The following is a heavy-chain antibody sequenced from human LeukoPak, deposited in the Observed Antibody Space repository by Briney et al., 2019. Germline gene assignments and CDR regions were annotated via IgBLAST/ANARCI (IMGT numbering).Heavy chain of an antibody. CDR2: ISYDGSNR. CDR3: AKDLDY. V-gene: IGHV3-30*18. Sequence: GGSLRLSCAASGFTFSSYGMHWVRQAPGKGLEWVAVISYDGSNRYYADSVKGRFTISRDNSKNTLYLQMNSLRAEDTAVYYCAKDLDYWGQGTLVTVSS. CDR1: GFTFSSYG. J-gene: IGHJ4*02.